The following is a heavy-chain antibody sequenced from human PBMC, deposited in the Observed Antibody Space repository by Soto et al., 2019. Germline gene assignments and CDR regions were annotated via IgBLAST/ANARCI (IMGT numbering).Heavy chain of an antibody. CDR1: GGSINSYY. CDR3: ARGTRASSGSFDY. D-gene: IGHD3-22*01. Sequence: SETLSLTCTVSGGSINSYYWSWIRQPPGKGLEWIGYIYYSGSTNYNPSLKSRVTISVDTSKNQFSLKLSSVTAADTAVYYCARGTRASSGSFDYWGQGTLVTVSS. V-gene: IGHV4-59*01. J-gene: IGHJ4*02. CDR2: IYYSGST.